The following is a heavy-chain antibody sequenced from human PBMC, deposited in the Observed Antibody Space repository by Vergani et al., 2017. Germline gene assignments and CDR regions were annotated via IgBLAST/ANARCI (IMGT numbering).Heavy chain of an antibody. CDR3: AKAYSLIAAAGWKHAFDI. J-gene: IGHJ3*02. D-gene: IGHD6-13*01. Sequence: EVQLLESGGGLVQPGGSLRLSCAASGFTFSSYAMSWVRQAPGKGLEWVSAISGSGGSTYYADSVKGRFTISRDNSKNTLYLQMNSLRAEDTAVYYCAKAYSLIAAAGWKHAFDIWGQGTMVTVSS. CDR1: GFTFSSYA. V-gene: IGHV3-23*01. CDR2: ISGSGGST.